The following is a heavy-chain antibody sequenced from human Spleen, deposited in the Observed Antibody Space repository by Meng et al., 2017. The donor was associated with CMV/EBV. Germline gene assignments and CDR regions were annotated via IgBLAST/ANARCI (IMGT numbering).Heavy chain of an antibody. V-gene: IGHV1-8*01. CDR3: ARGLGSSGTPPDY. D-gene: IGHD6-25*01. CDR1: GYTFTSYD. CDR2: MNPNSGNT. Sequence: QVQLVQSGAEVKKPGASVTVSGKASGYTFTSYDINWVRQATGQGLEWTGWMNPNSGNTGYAQKFQGRVTMTRDTSISTAYMELSSLRSEDTAVYCCARGLGSSGTPPDYWGQGTLVTVSS. J-gene: IGHJ4*02.